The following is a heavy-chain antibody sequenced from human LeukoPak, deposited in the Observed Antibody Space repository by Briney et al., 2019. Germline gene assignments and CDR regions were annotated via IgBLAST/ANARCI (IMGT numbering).Heavy chain of an antibody. CDR1: GGSISPYY. CDR2: IHYSGTT. CDR3: ARHSYNYYGLDV. V-gene: IGHV4-59*08. J-gene: IGHJ6*02. Sequence: AETLSLTCIVSGGSISPYYWSWIRQPPGKGREWIGYIHYSGTTNYNPSLKSRVTMSVDTSNNHLSLRLTSVTAADTALYYCARHSYNYYGLDVWGQGTTITVSS.